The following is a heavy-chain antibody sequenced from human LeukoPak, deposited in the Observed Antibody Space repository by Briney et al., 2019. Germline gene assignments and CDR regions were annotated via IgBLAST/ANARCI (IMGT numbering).Heavy chain of an antibody. V-gene: IGHV3-23*01. Sequence: PGGSLRLSCAASGFTFSSYSMNWVRQAPGKGLEWVSAISGSGGSTYYADSVKGRFTISRDNSKNTLYLQMNSLRAEDTAVYYCARDHDKGTGDGFDVWGQGTMVIVSS. CDR1: GFTFSSYS. J-gene: IGHJ3*01. D-gene: IGHD3/OR15-3a*01. CDR3: ARDHDKGTGDGFDV. CDR2: ISGSGGST.